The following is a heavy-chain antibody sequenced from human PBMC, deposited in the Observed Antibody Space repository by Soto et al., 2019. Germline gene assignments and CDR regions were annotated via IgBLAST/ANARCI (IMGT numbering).Heavy chain of an antibody. J-gene: IGHJ6*01. CDR1: GGTFSTYA. V-gene: IGHV1-69*13. CDR2: IIHIFGTT. CDR3: ASAHGPDCSCGSCKYFYCIDV. Sequence: SVNVSYQASGGTFSTYAIRWVRQAPGQGLEWMGGIIHIFGTTNDAQKFQGRFTITAYEVTNTAYMEVSRLRSEDTAVYYCASAHGPDCSCGSCKYFYCIDVFGQGTMVTVSS. D-gene: IGHD2-15*01.